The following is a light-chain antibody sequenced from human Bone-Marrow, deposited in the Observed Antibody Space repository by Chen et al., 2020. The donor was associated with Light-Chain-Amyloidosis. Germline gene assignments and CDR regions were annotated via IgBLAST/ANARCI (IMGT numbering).Light chain of an antibody. CDR2: DAS. V-gene: IGKV3-11*01. CDR1: QSVDNY. CDR3: QQRKSWPPLT. J-gene: IGKJ4*01. Sequence: EVILTQSPATLSLSPGERATLSCRASQSVDNYLVWYQQKPGQAPRLLIYDASNRATGIPARFSGSGSGTDFTLTISSLEPEDFAIYYCQQRKSWPPLTFGGGTKVEIK.